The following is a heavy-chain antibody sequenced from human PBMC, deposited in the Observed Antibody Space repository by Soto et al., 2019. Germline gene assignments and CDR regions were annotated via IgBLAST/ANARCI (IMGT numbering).Heavy chain of an antibody. J-gene: IGHJ4*02. CDR2: ISSSSSTI. CDR3: ARSFSGWSNPAY. Sequence: EVQLVESGGGLVQPGGSLRLSCAASGFTFSSYSMNWVRQAPGKGLEWVSYISSSSSTIYYADSVKGRFTISKDNAKNSLYLQMNSLRDADTAVYYCARSFSGWSNPAYWGQGTLVTVSS. D-gene: IGHD6-19*01. V-gene: IGHV3-48*02. CDR1: GFTFSSYS.